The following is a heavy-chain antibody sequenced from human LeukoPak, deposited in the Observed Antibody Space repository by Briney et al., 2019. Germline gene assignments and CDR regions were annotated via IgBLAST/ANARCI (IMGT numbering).Heavy chain of an antibody. Sequence: PGGSLRLSCADSGFTFSSYAMSWVRQAPGKGLEWVSAISGSGGSTYYADSVKGRFTISRDNSKNTLYLQMNSLRTDDTAVYYCWKGGEGIQLVKHFDYRGQGTLVTVSS. CDR2: ISGSGGST. CDR3: WKGGEGIQLVKHFDY. CDR1: GFTFSSYA. J-gene: IGHJ4*02. D-gene: IGHD1-1*01. V-gene: IGHV3-23*01.